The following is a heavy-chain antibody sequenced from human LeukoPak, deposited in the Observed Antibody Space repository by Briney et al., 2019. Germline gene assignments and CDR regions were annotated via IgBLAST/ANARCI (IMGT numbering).Heavy chain of an antibody. CDR2: IRYDGSNK. D-gene: IGHD3-9*01. CDR1: GFTFSSYW. V-gene: IGHV3-30*02. Sequence: GGSLRLSCAASGFTFSSYWMSWVRQAPGKGLEWVAFIRYDGSNKYYADSVKGRFTISRDNSKNTLYLQMNSLRAEDTAVYYCAKGYYDILTGLDYWGQGTLVTVSS. CDR3: AKGYYDILTGLDY. J-gene: IGHJ4*02.